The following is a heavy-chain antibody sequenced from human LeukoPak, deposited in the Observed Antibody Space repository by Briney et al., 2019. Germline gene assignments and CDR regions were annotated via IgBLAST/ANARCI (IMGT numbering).Heavy chain of an antibody. V-gene: IGHV4-34*01. CDR3: ARDKGRYDILTGYSPNYGMDV. D-gene: IGHD3-9*01. Sequence: PSETLSLTCAVYGGSFSGYYWSWIRQPPGKGLEWIGEINHSGSTNYNPSLKSRVTISVDTSKNQFSLKLSAVTAADTAVYYCARDKGRYDILTGYSPNYGMDVWGQGTTVTVSS. CDR2: INHSGST. J-gene: IGHJ6*02. CDR1: GGSFSGYY.